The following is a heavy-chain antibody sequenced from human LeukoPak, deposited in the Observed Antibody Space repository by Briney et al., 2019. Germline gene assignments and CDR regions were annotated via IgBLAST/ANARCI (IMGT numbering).Heavy chain of an antibody. CDR1: GGSFSGYY. CDR2: INHSGST. J-gene: IGHJ6*03. Sequence: PSETLSLTCAVYGGSFSGYYWSWIRQPQGKGLEWIGEINHSGSTNYNPSLKSRVTISVDTSKNQFSLKLSSVTAADTAVYYCARAAFMDVWGKGTTVTVSS. CDR3: ARAAFMDV. D-gene: IGHD6-25*01. V-gene: IGHV4-34*01.